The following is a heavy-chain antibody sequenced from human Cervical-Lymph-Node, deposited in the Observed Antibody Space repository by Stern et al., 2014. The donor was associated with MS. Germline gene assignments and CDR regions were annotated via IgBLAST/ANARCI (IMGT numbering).Heavy chain of an antibody. D-gene: IGHD2-15*01. V-gene: IGHV3-30*01. Sequence: QVQLVQSGGGVVQPGRSLRLSCAASGFTFSSYAMHWVRQAPGKGLEWVAVISYDGSNKYYADSVKGRFTISRDNSKNTLYLQMNSLRAEDTAVYYCARELRGAATQIFDYWGQGTLVTVSS. J-gene: IGHJ4*02. CDR2: ISYDGSNK. CDR3: ARELRGAATQIFDY. CDR1: GFTFSSYA.